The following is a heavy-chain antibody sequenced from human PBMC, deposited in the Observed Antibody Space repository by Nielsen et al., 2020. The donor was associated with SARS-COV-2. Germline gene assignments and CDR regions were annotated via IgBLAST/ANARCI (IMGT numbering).Heavy chain of an antibody. Sequence: SETLSLTCAVSGGSISSSNWWSWVRQPPGKGLEWIGEIYHSGSTNYNPSLKSRVTISVDKSKNQFSLKLSSVTAADTAVYYCARDKWYYYYGMDVWGQGTTVTVSS. J-gene: IGHJ6*02. CDR1: GGSISSSNW. CDR2: IYHSGST. V-gene: IGHV4-4*02. D-gene: IGHD2-8*01. CDR3: ARDKWYYYYGMDV.